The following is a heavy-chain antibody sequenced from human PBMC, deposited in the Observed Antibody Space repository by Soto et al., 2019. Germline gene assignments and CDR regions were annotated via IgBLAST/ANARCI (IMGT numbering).Heavy chain of an antibody. CDR3: ASEYCSGGSCYYNYFDY. CDR1: GFTFSSYG. J-gene: IGHJ4*02. D-gene: IGHD2-15*01. CDR2: IWYDGSNK. V-gene: IGHV3-33*01. Sequence: GGSLRLSCAASGFTFSSYGMHWVRQAPGKGLEWVAVIWYDGSNKYYADSVKGRFTIPRDNSKNTLYLQMNSLRAEDTAVYYCASEYCSGGSCYYNYFDYWGQGTLVTVSS.